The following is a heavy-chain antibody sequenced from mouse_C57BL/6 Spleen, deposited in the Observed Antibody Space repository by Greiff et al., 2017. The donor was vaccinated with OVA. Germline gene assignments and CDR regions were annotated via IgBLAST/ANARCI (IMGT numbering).Heavy chain of an antibody. V-gene: IGHV7-3*01. D-gene: IGHD1-1*01. J-gene: IGHJ3*01. CDR2: IRNKANGYTT. CDR1: GFTFTDYY. CDR3: ARPYYYGSSYGFAY. Sequence: EVQVVESGGGLVQPGGSLSLSCAASGFTFTDYYMSWVRQPPGKALEWLGFIRNKANGYTTEYSASVKGRFTISRDNSQSILYLQMNALRAEDSATYYCARPYYYGSSYGFAYWGQGTLVTVSA.